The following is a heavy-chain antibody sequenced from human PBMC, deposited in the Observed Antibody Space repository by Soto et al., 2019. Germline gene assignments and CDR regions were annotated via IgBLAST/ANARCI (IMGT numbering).Heavy chain of an antibody. CDR2: LSGSGRST. V-gene: IGHV3-23*01. CDR1: GFSFSMYG. J-gene: IGHJ3*02. Sequence: PGGCLRLSCAAAGFSFSMYGMSWVRQAPGKGLEWVSGLSGSGRSTFYADSVKGRFTFSRDNSQNTLYLQMNSLRAEDTAVYYCAKNRAGPLDAFDIWGQGTMVTVSS. CDR3: AKNRAGPLDAFDI.